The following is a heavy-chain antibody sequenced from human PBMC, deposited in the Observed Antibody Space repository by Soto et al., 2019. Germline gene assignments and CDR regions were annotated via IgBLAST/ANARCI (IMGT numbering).Heavy chain of an antibody. CDR3: TREEDKLVDCYYYGMDV. V-gene: IGHV3-49*04. CDR1: GFTFGDYA. CDR2: IRTNAYGGTT. D-gene: IGHD2-8*02. Sequence: AGGSLRLSCTASGFTFGDYAMTWVRQAPGKGLEWVGFIRTNAYGGTTGYAASVKGRFIISRDDSKSIAYLQVNSLKTEDTGVYYCTREEDKLVDCYYYGMDVWGQGTTVTVSS. J-gene: IGHJ6*02.